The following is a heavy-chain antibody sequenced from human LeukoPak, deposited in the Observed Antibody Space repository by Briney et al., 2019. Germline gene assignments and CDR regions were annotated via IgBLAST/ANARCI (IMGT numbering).Heavy chain of an antibody. J-gene: IGHJ5*02. CDR1: GGTFSSYA. CDR3: ARVRSGYDLGSWFDP. CDR2: IIPIFGTA. D-gene: IGHD5-12*01. Sequence: PVKVSCKASGGTFSSYAISWVRQAPGQGLEWMGRIIPIFGTANYAQKFQGRVTITTDESTSTAYMELSSLRSEDTAVYYCARVRSGYDLGSWFDPWGQGTLVTVSS. V-gene: IGHV1-69*05.